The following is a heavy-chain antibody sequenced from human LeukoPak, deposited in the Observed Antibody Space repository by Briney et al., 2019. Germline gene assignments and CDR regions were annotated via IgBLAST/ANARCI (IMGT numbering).Heavy chain of an antibody. CDR2: INHSGST. V-gene: IGHV4-34*01. CDR3: ARGREY. Sequence: SETLSLTCAVYGASFSGYYWSWIRHPPGKGLEWIGEINHSGSTNYNPSLKSRVTISVDTSKNQFSLKLSSVTAADTAVYYCARGREYWGQGTQVTVSS. D-gene: IGHD1-26*01. CDR1: GASFSGYY. J-gene: IGHJ4*02.